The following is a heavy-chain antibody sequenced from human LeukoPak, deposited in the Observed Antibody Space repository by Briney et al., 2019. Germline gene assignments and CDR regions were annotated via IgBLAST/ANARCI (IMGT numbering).Heavy chain of an antibody. CDR3: ARVASITFGGVMVIDEYFQH. D-gene: IGHD3-16*01. V-gene: IGHV3-30-3*01. CDR2: ISYDGSNK. J-gene: IGHJ1*01. Sequence: PGGSLRLSSAASGFTFSSYAIHWVRQAPGKGLEWVAVISYDGSNKYYADSVKGRFTISRDNSKNTLYLQMSSLRAEDTAVYYCARVASITFGGVMVIDEYFQHWGQGTLVTVSS. CDR1: GFTFSSYA.